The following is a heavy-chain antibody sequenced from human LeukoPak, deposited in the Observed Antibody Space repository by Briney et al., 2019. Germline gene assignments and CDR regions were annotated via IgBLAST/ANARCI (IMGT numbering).Heavy chain of an antibody. J-gene: IGHJ4*02. V-gene: IGHV3-23*01. D-gene: IGHD6-13*01. CDR3: AKSGSSSWPNYLDY. CDR1: GFTLNSYS. CDR2: ISGSGHST. Sequence: PGGSLRLSCAASGFTLNSYSMNWVRQAPGKGLDWFSGISGSGHSTYYADSVKGRFTISRDNSKNTLYLQMNSLRAEDTAIYYCAKSGSSSWPNYLDYWGQGTLVTVSS.